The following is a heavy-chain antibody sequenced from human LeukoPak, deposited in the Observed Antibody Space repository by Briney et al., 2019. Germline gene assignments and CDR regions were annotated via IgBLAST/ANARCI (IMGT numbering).Heavy chain of an antibody. CDR1: GCTFSSYA. J-gene: IGHJ6*03. Sequence: SVNVSCKASGCTFSSYAISWVRQAPRQGREWMGGIIPIFGTANYAQKFQGRVTITADESTSTAYMELSSLRSEDTAVYYCARGSMGRITMVRGVTDYYYYYMDVWGKGTTVTISS. CDR2: IIPIFGTA. V-gene: IGHV1-69*13. D-gene: IGHD3-10*01. CDR3: ARGSMGRITMVRGVTDYYYYYMDV.